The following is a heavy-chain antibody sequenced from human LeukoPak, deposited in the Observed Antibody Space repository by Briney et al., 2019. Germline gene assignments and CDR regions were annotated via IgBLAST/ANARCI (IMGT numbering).Heavy chain of an antibody. CDR1: GGSISSGGYY. D-gene: IGHD6-6*01. V-gene: IGHV4-61*08. Sequence: PSETLSLTCTVSGGSISSGGYYWSWIRQPPGKGLEWIGYIYYSGSTNYNPSLKSRVTISVDTSKNQFSLKLSSVTAADTAVYYCARHLRKAARPHYFDYWGQGTLVTVSS. J-gene: IGHJ4*02. CDR2: IYYSGST. CDR3: ARHLRKAARPHYFDY.